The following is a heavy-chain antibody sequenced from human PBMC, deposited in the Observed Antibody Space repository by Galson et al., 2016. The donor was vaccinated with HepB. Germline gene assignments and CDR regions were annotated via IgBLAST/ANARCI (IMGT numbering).Heavy chain of an antibody. CDR2: INAANGDT. CDR3: ARKDYYTSGVYHFDS. D-gene: IGHD3-10*01. CDR1: GYTFTPFP. Sequence: SVKVSCKASGYTFTPFPIHWVRQARGEGLEWMGWINAANGDTGYSQTFQGRITITTDTSAGTTYLQLGSLTSEDTAVYFCARKDYYTSGVYHFDSWGQGTLVTVSS. J-gene: IGHJ4*02. V-gene: IGHV1-3*01.